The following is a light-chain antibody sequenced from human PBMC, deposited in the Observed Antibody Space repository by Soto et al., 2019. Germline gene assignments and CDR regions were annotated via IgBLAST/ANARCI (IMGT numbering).Light chain of an antibody. CDR3: SSSTSSSTYVV. CDR1: SSDVGGYNY. J-gene: IGLJ2*01. V-gene: IGLV2-14*01. Sequence: QSALTQPASVSGSPGQSITISCTGTSSDVGGYNYVSWYQQHPGKAPKLMIYDVSNRPSGVSNRFSGSKSGNTASLTSSGLQAADEADYYCSSSTSSSTYVVFGGGTKLTVL. CDR2: DVS.